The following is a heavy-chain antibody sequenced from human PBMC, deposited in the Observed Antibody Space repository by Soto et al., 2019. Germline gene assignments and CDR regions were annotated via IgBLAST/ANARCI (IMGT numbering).Heavy chain of an antibody. CDR1: GFTFSSYA. Sequence: QVQLVESGGGVVQPGRSLRLSCAASGFTFSSYAMHWVRQAPGKGLEWVAAISYDGSNKYYADSVKGRFTISRDNSKNTLYLQMNSLRAEDTAVYYCATTGDGSFGYWGQGTLVTVSS. D-gene: IGHD2-21*01. V-gene: IGHV3-30-3*01. CDR2: ISYDGSNK. J-gene: IGHJ4*02. CDR3: ATTGDGSFGY.